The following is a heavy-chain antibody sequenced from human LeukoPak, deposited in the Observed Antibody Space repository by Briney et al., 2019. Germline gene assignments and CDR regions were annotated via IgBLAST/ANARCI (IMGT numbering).Heavy chain of an antibody. V-gene: IGHV3-53*01. Sequence: HLGGSLRLSCAASGFTVSSNYMSWVRQAPGKGLGGVSVIYSGGSTYYADSVKGRFTISRDNSKNTLYLQMNYLRAGDTAVYYCAKVGQPWSIWDYFDYWGQGTLVTVSS. CDR3: AKVGQPWSIWDYFDY. D-gene: IGHD3-16*01. CDR1: GFTVSSNY. J-gene: IGHJ4*02. CDR2: IYSGGST.